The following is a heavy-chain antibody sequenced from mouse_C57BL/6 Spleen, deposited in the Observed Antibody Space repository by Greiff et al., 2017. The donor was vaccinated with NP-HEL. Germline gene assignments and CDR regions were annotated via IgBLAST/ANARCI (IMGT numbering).Heavy chain of an antibody. V-gene: IGHV1-53*01. CDR2: INPSNGGT. Sequence: QVQLQQPGTELVKPGASVKLSCKASGYTFTSYWMHWVKQRPGQGLEWIGNINPSNGGTNYNEKVKGKATLTVDKSSSTAYMQLSSLTSEDSAVYYCARWEDGYYFYFDYWGQGTTLTVSS. CDR3: ARWEDGYYFYFDY. J-gene: IGHJ2*01. D-gene: IGHD2-3*01. CDR1: GYTFTSYW.